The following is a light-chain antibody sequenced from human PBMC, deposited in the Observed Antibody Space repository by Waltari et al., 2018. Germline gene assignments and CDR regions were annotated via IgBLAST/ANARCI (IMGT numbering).Light chain of an antibody. CDR3: QQRSNWPPV. CDR1: QSVSSY. CDR2: DAS. Sequence: EIVLTQSPATLSLSPGERATLSCRASQSVSSYLAWYQQKPGQAPGLLIYDASNRATGIPARFSGSWSGTDFTLTISSLEPEDFAVYYCQQRSNWPPVFGGGTKVEIK. J-gene: IGKJ4*01. V-gene: IGKV3-11*01.